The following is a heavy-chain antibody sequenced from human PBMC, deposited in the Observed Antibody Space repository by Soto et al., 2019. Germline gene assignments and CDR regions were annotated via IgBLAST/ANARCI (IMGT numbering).Heavy chain of an antibody. Sequence: PGGSLRLSCAASGFTFSDHYMDWVRQAPGKGLEWVGRSRNKPNSYTTEYAASVKGRFMVSRDESKSSLYLQMNSLKSEDTAVYYGVRAQSGRYPPLESWGQGKMVTVAS. CDR1: GFTFSDHY. CDR3: VRAQSGRYPPLES. V-gene: IGHV3-72*01. CDR2: SRNKPNSYTT. D-gene: IGHD1-26*01. J-gene: IGHJ3*01.